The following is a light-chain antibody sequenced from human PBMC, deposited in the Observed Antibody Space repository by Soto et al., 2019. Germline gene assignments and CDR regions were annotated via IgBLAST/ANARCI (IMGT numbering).Light chain of an antibody. CDR3: QQYGSSLWP. CDR1: HSVSSSF. Sequence: EIGLTQSTGTLSLSPGERATLSCRASHSVSSSFLAWYQQKPGQAPRLLIYGASSRATGIPDRFSGSGSGTDFTLTISRLEPEDFAVYYCQQYGSSLWPFGQGGKADIK. CDR2: GAS. J-gene: IGKJ1*01. V-gene: IGKV3-20*01.